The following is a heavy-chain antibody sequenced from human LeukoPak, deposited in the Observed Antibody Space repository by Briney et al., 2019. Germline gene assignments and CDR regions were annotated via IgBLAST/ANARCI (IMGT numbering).Heavy chain of an antibody. J-gene: IGHJ6*03. CDR3: AKDRQGFGFGEQLDYYYMDV. V-gene: IGHV3-23*01. D-gene: IGHD3-10*01. CDR2: ISGSGGST. Sequence: GGSLRLSCAASGFTFTGYAMSWVRQVPGKGLEWVSAISGSGGSTSYADSVKGRFTISRDNSKNTLYLQMNSLRAEDTAVYYCAKDRQGFGFGEQLDYYYMDVWGKGTTVTVSS. CDR1: GFTFTGYA.